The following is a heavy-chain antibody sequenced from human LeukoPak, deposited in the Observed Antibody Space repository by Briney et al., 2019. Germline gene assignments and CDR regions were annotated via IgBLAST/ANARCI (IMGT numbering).Heavy chain of an antibody. CDR3: AKEAFITTVRGVNYYYGMDV. CDR1: GFTFSTYA. J-gene: IGHJ6*02. CDR2: ISGSGGST. V-gene: IGHV3-23*01. Sequence: GGSLRLSCAASGFTFSTYAMSWVRQAPGKGLEWVSGISGSGGSTYYADSMKGRFTISRDNSKNTLYLQMNSLRAEDAAVFYCAKEAFITTVRGVNYYYGMDVWGQGTTVAVSS. D-gene: IGHD3-10*01.